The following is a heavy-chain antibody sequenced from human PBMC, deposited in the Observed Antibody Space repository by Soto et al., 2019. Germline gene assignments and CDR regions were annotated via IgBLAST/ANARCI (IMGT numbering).Heavy chain of an antibody. J-gene: IGHJ5*02. CDR1: GGSLSGFY. Sequence: SETLSLTCSVSGGSLSGFYWSWIRQPPGKAPEWIAYIYDSGSTNYNPSLRSRVRISVDTSKNQFSLKLTSVTAADTAVYYCARGIAAAGGALFNWLDPLGQGTLVTVSS. D-gene: IGHD6-13*01. CDR2: IYDSGST. V-gene: IGHV4-59*01. CDR3: ARGIAAAGGALFNWLDP.